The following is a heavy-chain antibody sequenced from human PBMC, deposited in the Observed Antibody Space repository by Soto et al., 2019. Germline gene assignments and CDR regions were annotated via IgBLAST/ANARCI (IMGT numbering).Heavy chain of an antibody. J-gene: IGHJ1*01. CDR2: ISYDGRNE. V-gene: IGHV3-30*03. CDR3: ARAVSERWLQNHLLL. CDR1: GFTFGSYG. D-gene: IGHD5-12*01. Sequence: QVELVESGGGVVQPGGSLTLTCETPGFTFGSYGMHWVRQAPRKRREWVAVISYDGRNEYYAVSLRGPFTISRDNSKNTLFLHIGSLSHADTAAYYCARAVSERWLQNHLLLWGQGTLVTVSS.